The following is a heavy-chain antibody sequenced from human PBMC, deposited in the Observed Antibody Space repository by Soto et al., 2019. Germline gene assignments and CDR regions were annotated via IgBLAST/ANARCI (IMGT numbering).Heavy chain of an antibody. CDR3: GKVYSSNTDYYYMDV. CDR2: ISGSGGST. J-gene: IGHJ6*03. V-gene: IGHV3-23*01. D-gene: IGHD6-13*01. CDR1: GFTFSSYA. Sequence: GGSLRLSCAASGFTFSSYAMSWVRQAPGKGLEWVSAISGSGGSTYYADSVKGRFAISRDNSKNTLYLQMNSLRAEDTALYYCGKVYSSNTDYYYMDVWGKGTTVTVSS.